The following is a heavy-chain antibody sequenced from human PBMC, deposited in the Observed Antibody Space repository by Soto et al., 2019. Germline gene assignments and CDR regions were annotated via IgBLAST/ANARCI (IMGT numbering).Heavy chain of an antibody. CDR2: MHYSGST. J-gene: IGHJ5*01. Sequence: SETLSLTCTVSGGSIRSRDYYWGWIRQPPNKGLEWIGSMHYSGSTFYNPSLKSRVTISVDTSRNQISLKVTSVTAADTGLYYCARQGYSSSWYWFDSWGQGTLLTVSS. D-gene: IGHD6-13*01. CDR1: GGSIRSRDYY. CDR3: ARQGYSSSWYWFDS. V-gene: IGHV4-39*01.